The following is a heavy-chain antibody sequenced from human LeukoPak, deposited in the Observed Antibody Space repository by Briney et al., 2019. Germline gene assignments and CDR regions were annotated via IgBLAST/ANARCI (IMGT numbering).Heavy chain of an antibody. CDR1: GYTFTSYG. D-gene: IGHD6-19*01. V-gene: IGHV1-18*01. J-gene: IGHJ4*02. CDR3: ARAYSSGSYYFDH. CDR2: ISAYNGNT. Sequence: ASVKVSCKASGYTFTSYGISWVRQAPGQGLEWMGWISAYNGNTNYAQKLQGRVTMTTDTSTSTAYMELSRLRSDDTAVYYCARAYSSGSYYFDHWGQGTLVTVSS.